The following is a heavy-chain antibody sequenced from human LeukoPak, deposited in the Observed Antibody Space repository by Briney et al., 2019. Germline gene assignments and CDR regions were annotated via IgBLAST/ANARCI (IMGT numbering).Heavy chain of an antibody. V-gene: IGHV3-23*01. CDR1: GFTFSSYS. CDR2: ISGSGGST. J-gene: IGHJ4*02. Sequence: PGGSLRLSCAASGFTFSSYSMNWVRQAPGKGLEWVSAISGSGGSTYYADSVKGRFTISRDNSKNTLYLQMNSLRAEDTAVYYCAKDGSGYSYGCIDYWGQGTLVTVSS. D-gene: IGHD5-18*01. CDR3: AKDGSGYSYGCIDY.